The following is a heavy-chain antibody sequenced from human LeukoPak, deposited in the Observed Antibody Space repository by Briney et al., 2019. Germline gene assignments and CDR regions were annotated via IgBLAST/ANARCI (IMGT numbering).Heavy chain of an antibody. Sequence: GESLRLSCAASGFTFSSYGMNWVRQAPGKGLEWVSSISSSSSYIYYADSVKGRFTISRDNAKNSLYLQMNSLRAEDTAVYYCARGYYDSSGYQSEWGQGTLVTVSS. CDR2: ISSSSSYI. J-gene: IGHJ4*02. CDR1: GFTFSSYG. D-gene: IGHD3-22*01. V-gene: IGHV3-21*01. CDR3: ARGYYDSSGYQSE.